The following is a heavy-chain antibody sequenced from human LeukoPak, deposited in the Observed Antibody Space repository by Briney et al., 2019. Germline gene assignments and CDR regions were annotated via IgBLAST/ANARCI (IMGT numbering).Heavy chain of an antibody. CDR1: GFTFSSYA. Sequence: PGGSLRLSCAASGFTFSSYAMHWVRQAPGKGLEWVAVISYDGSNKYYADSVKGRFTISRDNSKNTLYLQMNSLRAEDTAVYYCARDVHYYYDSSGPDYWGQGTLVTVSS. J-gene: IGHJ4*02. D-gene: IGHD3-22*01. CDR2: ISYDGSNK. CDR3: ARDVHYYYDSSGPDY. V-gene: IGHV3-30*04.